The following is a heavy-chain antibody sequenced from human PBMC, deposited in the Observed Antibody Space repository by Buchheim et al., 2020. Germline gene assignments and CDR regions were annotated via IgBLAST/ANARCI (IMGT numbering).Heavy chain of an antibody. CDR3: ARGGGTSDYGMDV. Sequence: QVQLQESGPGLVKPSETLSLTCTVSGGSISSYYWSWIRQPPGKGLEWIGYIYTSRNTNYNPSLKSRVTISVETSKNQLSLKLSSVTAADTAVYYCARGGGTSDYGMDVWGQGTT. V-gene: IGHV4-59*01. CDR2: IYTSRNT. D-gene: IGHD2-2*01. J-gene: IGHJ6*02. CDR1: GGSISSYY.